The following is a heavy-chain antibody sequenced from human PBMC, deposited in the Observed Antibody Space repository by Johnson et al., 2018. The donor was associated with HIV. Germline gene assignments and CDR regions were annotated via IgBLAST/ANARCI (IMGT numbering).Heavy chain of an antibody. D-gene: IGHD1-26*01. CDR1: GFTVSSNY. Sequence: VQVVESGGGLVQPGGSLRLSCAASGFTVSSNYMSWVRQAPGKGLEWVAVISYDGSNKYYADSVKGRFTISRDNSKNTLYLQMNSLRAEDTAVYYCAKDVDASGSYQDAFDIWGQGTMVTVSS. CDR3: AKDVDASGSYQDAFDI. V-gene: IGHV3-30*18. J-gene: IGHJ3*02. CDR2: ISYDGSNK.